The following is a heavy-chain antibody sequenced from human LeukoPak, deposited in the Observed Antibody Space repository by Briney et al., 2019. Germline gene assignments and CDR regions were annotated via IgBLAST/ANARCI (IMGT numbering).Heavy chain of an antibody. CDR1: GFTFSDYY. CDR3: ARDTYYYDSSPYTFDY. J-gene: IGHJ4*02. V-gene: IGHV3-11*01. CDR2: SSSSGSTI. Sequence: GGSLRLSCAASGFTFSDYYMSWIRQATGKGLEWVSYSSSSGSTIHYADSVKGRFTISRDNAKNSLYLQMDSLRAEDTAVYYCARDTYYYDSSPYTFDYWGQGTLVTVSS. D-gene: IGHD3-22*01.